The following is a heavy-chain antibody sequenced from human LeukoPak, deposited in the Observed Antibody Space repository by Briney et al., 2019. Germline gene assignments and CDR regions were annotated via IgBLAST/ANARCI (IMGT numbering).Heavy chain of an antibody. Sequence: GGSLRLSCAASGFTVSSNYMSWVRQAPGKGLEWVSSISSSSSYIYYADSVKGRFTISRDNAKNSLYLQMNSLRAEDTAVYYCARDGGSSGWYQGDYWGQGTLVTVSS. CDR1: GFTVSSNY. V-gene: IGHV3-21*01. D-gene: IGHD6-19*01. J-gene: IGHJ4*02. CDR3: ARDGGSSGWYQGDY. CDR2: ISSSSSYI.